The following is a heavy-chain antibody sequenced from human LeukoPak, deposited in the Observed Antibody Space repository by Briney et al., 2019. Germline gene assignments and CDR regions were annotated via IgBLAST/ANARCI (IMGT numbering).Heavy chain of an antibody. D-gene: IGHD4-11*01. CDR2: IYYSGST. J-gene: IGHJ4*02. CDR1: GGFISSYY. Sequence: SETLSLTCTVSGGFISSYYWSWIRQPPGKGLEWIGYIYYSGSTNYNPSLNSRVTISVDTSKNQFSLKLSSVTAADTAVYYCARSGSNSYYFDYWGQGTLVTVSS. V-gene: IGHV4-59*01. CDR3: ARSGSNSYYFDY.